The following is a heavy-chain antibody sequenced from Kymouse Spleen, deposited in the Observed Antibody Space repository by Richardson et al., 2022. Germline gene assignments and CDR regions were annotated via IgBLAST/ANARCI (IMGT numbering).Heavy chain of an antibody. D-gene: IGHD1-20*01,IGHD1-7*01. CDR1: GFTFSSYG. CDR2: IWYDGSNK. Sequence: QVQLVESGGGVVQPGRSLRLSCAASGFTFSSYGMHWVRQAPGKGLEWVAVIWYDGSNKYYADSVKGRFTISRDNSKNTLYLQMNSLRAEDTAVYYCARSITGTGGMDVWGQGTTVTVSS. J-gene: IGHJ6*02. V-gene: IGHV3-33*01. CDR3: ARSITGTGGMDV.